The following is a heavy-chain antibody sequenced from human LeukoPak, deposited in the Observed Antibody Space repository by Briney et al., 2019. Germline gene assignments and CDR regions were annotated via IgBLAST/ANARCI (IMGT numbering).Heavy chain of an antibody. CDR2: ISSSSSYI. CDR1: GFTFSTYS. V-gene: IGHV3-21*04. D-gene: IGHD4-11*01. Sequence: PGGSLRLSCAASGFTFSTYSMNWVRQAPGKGLEWVSSISSSSSYIYYADSVKGRFTISRDNSKNTLYLQMNSLRAEDTAVYYCAKELTTVNRRGVDSWGQGTLVNVSS. CDR3: AKELTTVNRRGVDS. J-gene: IGHJ4*02.